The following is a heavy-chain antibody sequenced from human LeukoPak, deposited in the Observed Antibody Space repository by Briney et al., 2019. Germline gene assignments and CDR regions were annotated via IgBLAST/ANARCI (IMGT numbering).Heavy chain of an antibody. Sequence: LGESLKISCKGSGCRFTSYWIGWVRQLPGKGLEWMGIIYPGDSDTRYSPSFQGQVTISADKSISTAYLQWSSLKASDTAMYYCARGDCSGGSCYREGLYYFDYWGQGTLVTVSS. J-gene: IGHJ4*02. CDR2: IYPGDSDT. CDR1: GCRFTSYW. D-gene: IGHD2-15*01. V-gene: IGHV5-51*01. CDR3: ARGDCSGGSCYREGLYYFDY.